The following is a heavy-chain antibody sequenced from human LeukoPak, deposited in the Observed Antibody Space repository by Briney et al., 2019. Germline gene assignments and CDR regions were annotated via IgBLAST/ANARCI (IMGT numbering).Heavy chain of an antibody. CDR3: AGGVTAYCGGDCYSRFDY. Sequence: SVKVSCKASGGTFSSYAISWVRQAPGQGLEWMGGIIPIFGTANYAQKFQGRVTITADESTSTAYMELSSLRSEDTAVYYCAGGVTAYCGGDCYSRFDYWGQGTLVTVSS. J-gene: IGHJ4*02. CDR1: GGTFSSYA. D-gene: IGHD2-21*02. CDR2: IIPIFGTA. V-gene: IGHV1-69*13.